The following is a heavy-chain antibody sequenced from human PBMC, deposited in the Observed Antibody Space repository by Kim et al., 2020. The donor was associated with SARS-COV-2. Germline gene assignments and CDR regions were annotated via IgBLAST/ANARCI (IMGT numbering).Heavy chain of an antibody. J-gene: IGHJ2*01. CDR1: GFTFSNYA. D-gene: IGHD2-15*01. V-gene: IGHV3-30*04. CDR2: ISYDGSSK. CDR3: TRDSELLHNWYFDL. Sequence: GGSLRLSCAASGFTFSNYAVHWVRQAPGTGLEWVTFISYDGSSKDYVDSVKGRFSISRDNSKNTLYLQMSSLRVDDTAVYYCTRDSELLHNWYFDLWGRGTLVTVSS.